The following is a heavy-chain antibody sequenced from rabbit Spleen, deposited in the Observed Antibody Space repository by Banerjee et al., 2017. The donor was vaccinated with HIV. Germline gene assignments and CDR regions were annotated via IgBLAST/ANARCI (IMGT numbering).Heavy chain of an antibody. CDR3: ARHAGYAGYGYSTLDL. V-gene: IGHV1S45*01. D-gene: IGHD8-1*01. CDR2: INAVTGKA. Sequence: QEQLEESGGDLVQPEGSLTLTCKASGFSFSDKAVMCWVRQAPGKGLEWIACINAVTGKAVYASWAKGRFTFSKTSSTTVTLQMTSLTAADTATYFCARHAGYAGYGYSTLDLWGPGTLVTVS. CDR1: GFSFSDKAV. J-gene: IGHJ4*01.